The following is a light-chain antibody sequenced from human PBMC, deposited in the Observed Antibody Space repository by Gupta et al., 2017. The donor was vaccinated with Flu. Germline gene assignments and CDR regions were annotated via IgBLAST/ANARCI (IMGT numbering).Light chain of an antibody. Sequence: SITISWPGTSSDVGGYNYVSWYQQHPGKAPKLMIYDVSNRPSGVSNRFSGSKSGNTASLTISGLQAEDEADYYCSSYTSSSRVVFGGGTKLTVL. CDR2: DVS. CDR3: SSYTSSSRVV. CDR1: SSDVGGYNY. J-gene: IGLJ2*01. V-gene: IGLV2-14*04.